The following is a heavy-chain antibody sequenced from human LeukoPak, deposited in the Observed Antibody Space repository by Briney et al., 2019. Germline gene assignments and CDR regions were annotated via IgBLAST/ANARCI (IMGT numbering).Heavy chain of an antibody. CDR3: AREVMVRGVIDY. V-gene: IGHV3-30-3*01. D-gene: IGHD3-10*01. J-gene: IGHJ4*02. Sequence: PGRSLRLSCAASGFTFSSYAMHWVRQAPGKGLEWVAVISYDGSNKYYADSVKGRFTISRDNSKNTLYLQMNSLRAEDTAVYYCAREVMVRGVIDYWGQGTLVTVSS. CDR1: GFTFSSYA. CDR2: ISYDGSNK.